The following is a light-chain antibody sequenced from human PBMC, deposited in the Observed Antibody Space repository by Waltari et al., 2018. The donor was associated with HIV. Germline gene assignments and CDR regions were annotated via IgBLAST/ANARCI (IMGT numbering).Light chain of an antibody. J-gene: IGLJ3*02. CDR1: SSNIGSNY. V-gene: IGLV1-47*01. CDR3: AAWDDSLNGFWV. Sequence: QSVLTQPPSASGTPGQRVTISCSGSSSNIGSNYVYWYQQLPGTAPKLLIYRNNQRPSGVPDRFSGSKSATSASLAISGLRSEDEADYYCAAWDDSLNGFWVFGGGTKLTVL. CDR2: RNN.